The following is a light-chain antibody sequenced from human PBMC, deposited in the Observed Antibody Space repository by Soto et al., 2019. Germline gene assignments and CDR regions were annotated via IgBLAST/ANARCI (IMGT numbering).Light chain of an antibody. Sequence: QSVLTQPASVSGSPGQSITISCTGTSSDVGSYNLVSWYQQHPGKAPKLMIYEGSKRPSGVSNRFSGSKSGNTASLTISGLQAEDDADDYTSSYAVCRPYVFGTGAKVTFL. J-gene: IGLJ1*01. CDR3: SSYAVCRPYV. CDR1: SSDVGSYNL. CDR2: EGS. V-gene: IGLV2-23*01.